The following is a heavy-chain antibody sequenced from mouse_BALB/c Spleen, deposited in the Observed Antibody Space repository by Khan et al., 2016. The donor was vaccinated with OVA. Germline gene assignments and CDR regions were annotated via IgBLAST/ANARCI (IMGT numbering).Heavy chain of an antibody. CDR1: GFTFSSYA. CDR3: ARHLGNYAMDY. CDR2: ISSGGSYT. J-gene: IGHJ4*01. Sequence: EVELVESGGGLVKPGGSLKLSCAASGFTFSSYAMSWVRQTPGKRLEWVATISSGGSYTYYPDSVKGRFTISRDNAKNTLYLQMSRLRSEDTAMYDWARHLGNYAMDYWGQGTPVTVSA. V-gene: IGHV5-9-3*01.